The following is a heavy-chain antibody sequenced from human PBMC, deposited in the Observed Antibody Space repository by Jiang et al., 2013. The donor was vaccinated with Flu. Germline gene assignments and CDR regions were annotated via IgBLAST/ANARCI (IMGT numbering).Heavy chain of an antibody. Sequence: TLSLTCIVSGDSISSYYFSWIRQSPGRGLEWIGSIHYTVRTNYNPSLQRRVSVSLDMPNNQVSLSLTSVTAADTGVYYCARGKWGGTTPFDFWGPGTLVTVSS. J-gene: IGHJ4*02. CDR1: GDSISSYY. D-gene: IGHD1-7*01. V-gene: IGHV4-59*01. CDR2: IHYTVRT. CDR3: ARGKWGGTTPFDF.